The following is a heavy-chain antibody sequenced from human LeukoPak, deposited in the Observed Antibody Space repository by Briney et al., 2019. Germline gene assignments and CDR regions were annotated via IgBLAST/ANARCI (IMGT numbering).Heavy chain of an antibody. CDR2: INHSGST. J-gene: IGHJ4*02. V-gene: IGHV4-34*01. D-gene: IGHD3-16*02. CDR3: ARGRGMITFGGVIVDY. CDR1: GGSFSGYY. Sequence: SETLSLTCAVYGGSFSGYYWSWIRQPPGKGLEWIGEINHSGSTNYNPSLKSRVTISVDTFKNQFSLKLSSVTAADTAVYYCARGRGMITFGGVIVDYWGQGTLVTVSS.